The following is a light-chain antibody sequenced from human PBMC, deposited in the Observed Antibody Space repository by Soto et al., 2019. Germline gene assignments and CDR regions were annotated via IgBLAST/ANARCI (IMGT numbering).Light chain of an antibody. CDR2: GNN. J-gene: IGLJ1*01. CDR1: YANIGAGYD. Sequence: QSALTQPTALSGCPGRRGSISCALGYANIGAGYDVHWYQQLPGTAPKFFMSGNNNRPSGVPDRFSVSKSGTSASLAITGLQAEDEADYYCQSFDSSLSPFYVFGTGTKVTVL. CDR3: QSFDSSLSPFYV. V-gene: IGLV1-40*01.